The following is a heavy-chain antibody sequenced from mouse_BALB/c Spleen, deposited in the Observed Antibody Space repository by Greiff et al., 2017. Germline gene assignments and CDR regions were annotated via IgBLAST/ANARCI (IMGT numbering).Heavy chain of an antibody. Sequence: EVQLVESGPGLVKPSQSLSLTCTVTGYSITSDYAWNWIRQFPGNKLEWMGYISYSGSTSYNPSLKSRISITRDTSKNQFFLQLNSVTTEDTATYYCAREEIGCLDYWGQGTTLTVSS. D-gene: IGHD2-14*01. CDR2: ISYSGST. V-gene: IGHV3-2*02. CDR3: AREEIGCLDY. CDR1: GYSITSDYA. J-gene: IGHJ2*01.